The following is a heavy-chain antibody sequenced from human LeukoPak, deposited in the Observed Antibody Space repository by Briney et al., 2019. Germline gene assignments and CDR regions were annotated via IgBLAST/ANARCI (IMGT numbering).Heavy chain of an antibody. CDR2: IYPGDSDT. CDR3: ARGDYDPPDY. J-gene: IGHJ4*02. Sequence: GESLKISCEASGYTFTNYWIGWVRQMPGKGLEWMGIIYPGDSDTRYSPSFQGQVTISADKSISTAYLQWSSLKASDTAIYYCARGDYDPPDYWGQGTLVTVSS. D-gene: IGHD4-17*01. CDR1: GYTFTNYW. V-gene: IGHV5-51*01.